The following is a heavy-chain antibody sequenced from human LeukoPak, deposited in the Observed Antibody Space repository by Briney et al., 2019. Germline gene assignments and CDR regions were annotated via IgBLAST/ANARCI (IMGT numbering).Heavy chain of an antibody. CDR2: FDPEDGET. CDR1: GYTLTELS. V-gene: IGHV1-24*01. J-gene: IGHJ5*02. Sequence: GTSVKVSCKVSGYTLTELSMHWVRQAPGKGLEWLGGFDPEDGETIYAQKFQGRVTMTEDTSTDTAYMELSSLRSEDTAVYYCISPPIAVAGTGGRWFDPWGQGTLVTVSS. D-gene: IGHD6-19*01. CDR3: ISPPIAVAGTGGRWFDP.